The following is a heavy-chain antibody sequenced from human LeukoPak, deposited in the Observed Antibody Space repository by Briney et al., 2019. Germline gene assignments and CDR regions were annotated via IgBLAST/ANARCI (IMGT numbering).Heavy chain of an antibody. Sequence: GSSVTVSRKDSGGSFSSYAISWVRPAPGQGLEWMGRIIPIHGIAHYAHMFQGRVPITADKSTNTAYLELSRLRPGGPAGVFCGERGMVTATYAFDIWGQGTMVTVSS. D-gene: IGHD2-21*02. CDR2: IIPIHGIA. CDR1: GGSFSSYA. V-gene: IGHV1-69*04. CDR3: GERGMVTATYAFDI. J-gene: IGHJ3*02.